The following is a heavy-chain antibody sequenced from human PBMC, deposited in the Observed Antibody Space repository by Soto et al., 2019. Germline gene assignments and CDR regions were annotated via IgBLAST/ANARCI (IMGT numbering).Heavy chain of an antibody. CDR2: IFPSGTT. CDR3: ARGREFDS. CDR1: GGSLTSGTYS. J-gene: IGHJ4*02. Sequence: QLQLRESGSRLVKPSQTLSLTCAASGGSLTSGTYSWNWIRQPRGKGLEWLGYIFPSGTTYYNPSLKSGVSISIDVSKNQFSLNLRSLTAADTAVYYCARGREFDSWGQGTLVTVSS. V-gene: IGHV4-30-2*01.